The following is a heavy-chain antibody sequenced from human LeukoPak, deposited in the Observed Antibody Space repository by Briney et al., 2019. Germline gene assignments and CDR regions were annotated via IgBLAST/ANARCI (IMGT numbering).Heavy chain of an antibody. Sequence: PSETLSLTCTVSGGSISSYYWSWIRQPPGKGLEWIGYIYYSGSTNYNPSLKSRVTISVDTSKNQFSLKLSSVTAADTAVYYCARVAMFFDWPDYFDYWGQGTLVTVSS. D-gene: IGHD3-9*01. CDR2: IYYSGST. J-gene: IGHJ4*02. CDR1: GGSISSYY. V-gene: IGHV4-59*01. CDR3: ARVAMFFDWPDYFDY.